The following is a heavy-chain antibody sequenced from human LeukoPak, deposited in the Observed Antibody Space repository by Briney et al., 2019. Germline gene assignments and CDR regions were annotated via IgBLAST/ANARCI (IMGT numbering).Heavy chain of an antibody. J-gene: IGHJ4*02. CDR2: ISYDGSNK. D-gene: IGHD3-22*01. Sequence: GGSLRLSCAASGFTFSSYGMHWVRQAPGKGLEWVAVISYDGSNKYYADSVKGRFTISRDNSKNTLYLQMNSLRAEDTAVYYCAKGIYYDSSGYHDYWGQGTLVTVPS. CDR3: AKGIYYDSSGYHDY. CDR1: GFTFSSYG. V-gene: IGHV3-30*18.